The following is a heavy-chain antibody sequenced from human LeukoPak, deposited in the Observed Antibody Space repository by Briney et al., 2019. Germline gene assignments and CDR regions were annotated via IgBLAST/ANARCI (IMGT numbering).Heavy chain of an antibody. V-gene: IGHV3-23*01. CDR3: AKGGCSGGSCYWVYGMDV. CDR1: GFTFSSYA. CDR2: ISGSGGST. D-gene: IGHD2-15*01. Sequence: QSGGSLRLSCAASGFTFSSYAMSWVRQAPGKGLEWVSAISGSGGSTYYADSVNGRFTISRDNSKNTLYLQMNSLRAEDTAVYYCAKGGCSGGSCYWVYGMDVWGKGTTVTVSS. J-gene: IGHJ6*04.